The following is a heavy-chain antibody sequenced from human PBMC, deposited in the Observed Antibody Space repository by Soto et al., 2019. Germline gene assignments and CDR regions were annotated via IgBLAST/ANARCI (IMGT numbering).Heavy chain of an antibody. CDR3: AKDQYYYDSSGYYYYYYYGMDV. V-gene: IGHV3-30*18. CDR2: ISYDGSNK. Sequence: PGGSLRLSCAASGFTFSSYGMHWVRQAPGKGLEWVAVISYDGSNKYYADSVKGRFTISRDNSKNTLYLQMNSLRAEDTAVYYCAKDQYYYDSSGYYYYYYYGMDVWGQGTTVTVSS. CDR1: GFTFSSYG. J-gene: IGHJ6*02. D-gene: IGHD3-22*01.